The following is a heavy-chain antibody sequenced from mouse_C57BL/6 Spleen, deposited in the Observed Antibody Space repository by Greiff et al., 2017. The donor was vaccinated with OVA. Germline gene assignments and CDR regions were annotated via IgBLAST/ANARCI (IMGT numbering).Heavy chain of an antibody. CDR2: ISRGSSTI. CDR3: ARLGGSAY. Sequence: EVQRVESGGGLVKPGGSLKLSCAASGFTFSDYGMHWVRQAPEKGLEWVAYISRGSSTIYYADTVKGRFTISRDNAKNTLFLQMTSLRSEDTAMYYCARLGGSAYWGQGTLVTVSA. D-gene: IGHD4-1*01. CDR1: GFTFSDYG. V-gene: IGHV5-17*01. J-gene: IGHJ3*01.